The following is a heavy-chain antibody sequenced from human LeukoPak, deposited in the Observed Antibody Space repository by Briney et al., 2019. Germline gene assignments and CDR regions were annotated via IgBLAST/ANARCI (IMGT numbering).Heavy chain of an antibody. Sequence: PGRSLRLSCAASGFAFHNYAMHWVRQAPGKGLEWVSSISWNSRTVGHADSVKGRFTISRDNARNSLYLQMNSLRAEDTALYYCATSPDYYGSGIHYNWGQGTLVTVSS. CDR2: ISWNSRTV. CDR1: GFAFHNYA. D-gene: IGHD3-10*01. CDR3: ATSPDYYGSGIHYN. V-gene: IGHV3-9*01. J-gene: IGHJ4*02.